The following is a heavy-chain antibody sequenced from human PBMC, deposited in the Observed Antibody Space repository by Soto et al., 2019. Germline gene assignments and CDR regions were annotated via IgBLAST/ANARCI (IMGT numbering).Heavy chain of an antibody. Sequence: QVQLVQSGAEVKKPGSSVKVSCKTSGGPFNNHAINWVRQAPGQGLEWVGLVIPTLATADYAQKFQGRVTMTADEVTNTAYMELSSLRSDDTGVYYCPSDYGEIDAFDIWGQGTVVTVSS. J-gene: IGHJ3*02. V-gene: IGHV1-69*01. CDR3: PSDYGEIDAFDI. CDR1: GGPFNNHA. D-gene: IGHD4-17*01. CDR2: VIPTLATA.